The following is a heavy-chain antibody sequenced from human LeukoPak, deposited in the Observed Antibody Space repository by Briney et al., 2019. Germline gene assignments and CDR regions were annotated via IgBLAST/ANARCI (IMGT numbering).Heavy chain of an antibody. D-gene: IGHD6-19*01. Sequence: GGSLRLSCVASGFTLSHSWMTWVRQAPGKGLEWVGHIKEDGSSQNYADSVKGRYTISRDNAKSSLHLQMNGLRAEDTAMYYCVKDSGWFHFDSWGQGTLVTVSS. V-gene: IGHV3-7*03. CDR3: VKDSGWFHFDS. J-gene: IGHJ4*02. CDR2: IKEDGSSQ. CDR1: GFTLSHSW.